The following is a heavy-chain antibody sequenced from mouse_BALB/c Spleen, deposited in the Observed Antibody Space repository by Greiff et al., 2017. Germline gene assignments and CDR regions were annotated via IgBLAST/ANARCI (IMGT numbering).Heavy chain of an antibody. CDR3: TRGGGLYAMDD. CDR1: GYTFTSYY. CDR2: INPSNGGT. J-gene: IGHJ4*01. V-gene: IGHV1S81*02. Sequence: VQLQQSGPELVKPGASVRISCKASGYTFTSYYMYWVKQRPGQGLEWIGEINPSNGGTNFNEKFKSKATLTVDKSSSTAYMQLSSLTSEDSAVYYCTRGGGLYAMDDWGQGTSVTVSS. D-gene: IGHD1-1*02.